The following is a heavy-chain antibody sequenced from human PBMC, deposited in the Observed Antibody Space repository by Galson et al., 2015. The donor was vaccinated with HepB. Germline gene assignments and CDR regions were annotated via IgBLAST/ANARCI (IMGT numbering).Heavy chain of an antibody. CDR2: INHNNGDT. D-gene: IGHD5-24*01. CDR3: ARDDGAFDV. Sequence: SVKVSCKASGYTFISYLIHWVRQAPGQGLEWMGWINHNNGDTQYSQRFQGRITITRDTSASTAYMELSSLRSEDTAMFYCARDDGAFDVWGQGTMVTVSS. V-gene: IGHV1-3*01. CDR1: GYTFISYL. J-gene: IGHJ3*01.